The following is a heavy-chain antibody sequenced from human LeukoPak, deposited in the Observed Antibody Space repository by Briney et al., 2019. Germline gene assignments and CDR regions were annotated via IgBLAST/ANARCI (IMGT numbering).Heavy chain of an antibody. CDR1: GFTFSSYG. CDR3: ARGIQYLNYFDY. Sequence: PGGSLRLSCAASGFTFSSYGMKWVRQAPGKGLEWVSYISSSGNAIYYADSVKGRFTISRDKAKNSLYLEMNSLSAEDTAVYYCARGIQYLNYFDYWGQGTLVTVSS. J-gene: IGHJ4*02. CDR2: ISSSGNAI. V-gene: IGHV3-48*03. D-gene: IGHD5-18*01.